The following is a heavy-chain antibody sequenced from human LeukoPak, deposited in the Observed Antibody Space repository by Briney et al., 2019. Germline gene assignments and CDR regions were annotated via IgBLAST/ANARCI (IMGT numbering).Heavy chain of an antibody. CDR2: IKEDGSEK. D-gene: IGHD3-16*02. Sequence: GGSLRLSCAASGFIFRNYWMSWVRQAPGKGLEWVANIKEDGSEKYYVESVKGRFTISRDNAKNSLYLQLSSLRAEDTAVYYCARGVIIRGRLDPWGQGTLVTVSS. J-gene: IGHJ5*02. V-gene: IGHV3-7*01. CDR3: ARGVIIRGRLDP. CDR1: GFIFRNYW.